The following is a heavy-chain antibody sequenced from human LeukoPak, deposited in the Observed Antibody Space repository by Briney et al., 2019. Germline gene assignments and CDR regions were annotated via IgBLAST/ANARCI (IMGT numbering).Heavy chain of an antibody. Sequence: ASETLSLTCAVSGYSISSGYYWGCIRQPPGKGREWIGSIYHSGSTYYNPSLKSRYTISVDTSKNQFSLKLSSVTAADTAVYYCARHKGAEITIFGVVTRKPFDYWGQGTLVTVSS. J-gene: IGHJ4*02. CDR3: ARHKGAEITIFGVVTRKPFDY. V-gene: IGHV4-38-2*01. CDR2: IYHSGST. CDR1: GYSISSGYY. D-gene: IGHD3-3*01.